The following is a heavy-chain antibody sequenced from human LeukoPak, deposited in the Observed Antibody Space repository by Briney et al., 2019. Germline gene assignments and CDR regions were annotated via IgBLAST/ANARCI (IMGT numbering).Heavy chain of an antibody. J-gene: IGHJ4*02. D-gene: IGHD3-22*01. CDR2: INSDGSST. CDR1: GFTFSTYW. Sequence: PGGSLRLSCAASGFTFSTYWMHWVRQVPGKGLVWVSRINSDGSSTSYADSVKGRFTISRDNSKNTLYLQMNSLRAEDTAVYYCAKGASGYLPGYWGQGALVTVSS. CDR3: AKGASGYLPGY. V-gene: IGHV3-74*01.